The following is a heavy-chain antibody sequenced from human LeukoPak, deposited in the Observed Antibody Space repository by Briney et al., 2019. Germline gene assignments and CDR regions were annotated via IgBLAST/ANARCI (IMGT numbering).Heavy chain of an antibody. CDR1: GYTFTSYY. CDR2: INPSGGST. J-gene: IGHJ3*02. V-gene: IGHV1-46*01. Sequence: GASVKVSCKASGYTFTSYYMHWVRQAPGQGLEWMGIINPSGGSTSYAQKFQGRVTMTRDMSTSTVYMELSSLRSEDTAVYYCARDHSSGWSFDIWGQGTMVTVSS. D-gene: IGHD6-19*01. CDR3: ARDHSSGWSFDI.